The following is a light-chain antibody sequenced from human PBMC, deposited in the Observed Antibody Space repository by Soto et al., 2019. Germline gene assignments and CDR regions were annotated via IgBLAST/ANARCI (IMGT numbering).Light chain of an antibody. CDR1: GSDFGGYNS. J-gene: IGLJ3*02. CDR3: SSYSSANDRV. Sequence: QSALTQPASVSGSPGQCITISCTGTGSDFGGYNSVSWYQQQNPVEAPTLLIYDVTYRPSAISSRFSGSKSGNTASLIISGLRAEDDADYYCSSYSSANDRVIGEGPQLTL. V-gene: IGLV2-14*01. CDR2: DVT.